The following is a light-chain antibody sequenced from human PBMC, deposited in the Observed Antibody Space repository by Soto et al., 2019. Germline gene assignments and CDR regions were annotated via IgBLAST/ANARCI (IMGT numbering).Light chain of an antibody. CDR3: QQYGSSPTWT. Sequence: ESVLTQSPGTLSLSPGERATISCRASQSVSSNYLAWYQQKPGQAPRLLIYGASTRATGIPDRFSGSGSGTDFTLTISRLEPDDSAVYYCQQYGSSPTWTFGQGTKVEIK. CDR2: GAS. V-gene: IGKV3-20*01. J-gene: IGKJ1*01. CDR1: QSVSSNY.